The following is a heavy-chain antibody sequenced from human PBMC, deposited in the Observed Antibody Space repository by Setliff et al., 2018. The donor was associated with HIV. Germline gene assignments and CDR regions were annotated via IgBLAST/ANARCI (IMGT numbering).Heavy chain of an antibody. CDR2: INPNSGGT. J-gene: IGHJ4*02. V-gene: IGHV1-2*02. D-gene: IGHD3-9*01. CDR1: GYTFTGYY. CDR3: ARGSLLGYFDWLFPD. Sequence: GASVKVSCKASGYTFTGYYMHWVRQAPGQGLEWMGWINPNSGGTNYAQKFQGRVTMTRDTSISTAYMELSRPRSDDTAVYYCARGSLLGYFDWLFPDWGQGTLVTSPQ.